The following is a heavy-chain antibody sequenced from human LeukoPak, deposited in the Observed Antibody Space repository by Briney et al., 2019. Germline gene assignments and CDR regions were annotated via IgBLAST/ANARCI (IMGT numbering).Heavy chain of an antibody. CDR3: GEGYSYGRIDY. CDR2: IYTSGTI. Sequence: SETLSLTCTVSGGSTSSYYWSWIRQPAGTALEWIGRIYTSGTITYNPSLKSRVTMSVDTSKNQFSLKLSSVTAADTAVYYCGEGYSYGRIDYWGQGTLVTVSS. CDR1: GGSTSSYY. V-gene: IGHV4-4*07. D-gene: IGHD5-18*01. J-gene: IGHJ4*02.